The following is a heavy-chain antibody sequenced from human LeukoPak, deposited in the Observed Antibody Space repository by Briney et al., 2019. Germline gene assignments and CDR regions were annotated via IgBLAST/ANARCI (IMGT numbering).Heavy chain of an antibody. CDR1: GYTFTSYD. CDR2: INPNSGGT. J-gene: IGHJ4*02. CDR3: TRGGGSYVY. V-gene: IGHV1-2*02. Sequence: ASVKVSCKASGYTFTSYDINWVRQATGQGLEWMGWINPNSGGTDYAQKFQGRVTMTRDTSISTAYMELSRLTSDDTAVYYCTRGGGSYVYWGQGTLVTVSS. D-gene: IGHD1-26*01.